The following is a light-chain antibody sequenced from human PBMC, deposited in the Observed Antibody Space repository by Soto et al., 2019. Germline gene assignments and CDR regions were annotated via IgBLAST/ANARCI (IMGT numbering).Light chain of an antibody. CDR3: QQRKSYPIT. V-gene: IGKV1-9*01. Sequence: DIQLTQSPSFLSASVGDRITITCRASQDINTYLAWYQQKPGKAPKLLIFAASTLQNGVPSRFSGSGSGTEFTVTITSLQPEDFATYYCQQRKSYPITFGQGTRLEIK. J-gene: IGKJ5*01. CDR1: QDINTY. CDR2: AAS.